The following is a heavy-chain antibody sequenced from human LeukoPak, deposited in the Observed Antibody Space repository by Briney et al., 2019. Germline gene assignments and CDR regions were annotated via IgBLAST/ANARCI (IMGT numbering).Heavy chain of an antibody. Sequence: ASVKVSCKDSGGTFSSYAISWVRQAPGQGLEWMGRIIPILGIANYVQKFQGRVTITADKSTSTAYMELSSLRSEDTAVYYCAREPYQYSGFCVNWGQGTLVTVSS. V-gene: IGHV1-69*04. CDR2: IIPILGIA. D-gene: IGHD5-12*01. CDR3: AREPYQYSGFCVN. CDR1: GGTFSSYA. J-gene: IGHJ4*02.